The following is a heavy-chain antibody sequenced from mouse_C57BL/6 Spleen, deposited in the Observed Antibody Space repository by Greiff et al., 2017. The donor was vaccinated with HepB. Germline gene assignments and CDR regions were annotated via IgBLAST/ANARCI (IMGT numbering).Heavy chain of an antibody. V-gene: IGHV1-63*01. CDR1: GYTFTNYW. Sequence: QVHVKQSGAELVRPGTSVKMSCKASGYTFTNYWIGWAKQRPGHGLEWIGDIYPGGGYTNYNEKFKGKATLTADKSSSTAYMQFSSLTSEDSAIYYCARKDYGSPYAMDYWGQGTSVTVSS. D-gene: IGHD1-1*01. CDR2: IYPGGGYT. CDR3: ARKDYGSPYAMDY. J-gene: IGHJ4*01.